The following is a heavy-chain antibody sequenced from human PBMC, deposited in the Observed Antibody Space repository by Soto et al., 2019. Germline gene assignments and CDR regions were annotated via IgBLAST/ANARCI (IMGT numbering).Heavy chain of an antibody. J-gene: IGHJ5*02. V-gene: IGHV1-69*01. D-gene: IGHD6-6*01. CDR2: IIPIFGTA. CDR3: ARDPLAARRSGDWFDP. Sequence: QVQLVQSGAEVKRPGSSVKVSCKASGGTFSSYAISWVRQAPGQGLEWMGGIIPIFGTANYAQKFQGRVTITADESTSTAYMELSSLRSEDTAVYYCARDPLAARRSGDWFDPWGQGTLVTVSS. CDR1: GGTFSSYA.